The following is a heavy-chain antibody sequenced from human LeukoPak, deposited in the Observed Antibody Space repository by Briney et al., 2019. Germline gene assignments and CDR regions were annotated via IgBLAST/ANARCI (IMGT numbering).Heavy chain of an antibody. J-gene: IGHJ4*02. CDR2: IDPNSGDT. D-gene: IGHD1-26*01. CDR1: EYTFTGYY. V-gene: IGHV1-2*06. Sequence: GASVKVSCKTSEYTFTGYYVHWVRQAPGHGLEWMGRIDPNSGDTRYAQKFQDRVTMTWDTSIITAYMELSSLRSGDTAMYYCAREVARSGSYFDYWGQGTLVTVSS. CDR3: AREVARSGSYFDY.